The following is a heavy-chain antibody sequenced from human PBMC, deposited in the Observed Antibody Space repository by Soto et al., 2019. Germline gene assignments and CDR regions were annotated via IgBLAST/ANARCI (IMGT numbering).Heavy chain of an antibody. V-gene: IGHV4-59*01. CDR1: GGSIRSYY. CDR3: ARGAADTAMVDS. J-gene: IGHJ5*01. D-gene: IGHD5-18*01. CDR2: IFYSGST. Sequence: PSETLSFTCTVSGGSIRSYYWTWIRQPPGKGLEWLGYIFYSGSTFYNPSLKSRVTISIHTSKGQFSLQLTSVTAADTAVYYCARGAADTAMVDSWGHGTLVAVSS.